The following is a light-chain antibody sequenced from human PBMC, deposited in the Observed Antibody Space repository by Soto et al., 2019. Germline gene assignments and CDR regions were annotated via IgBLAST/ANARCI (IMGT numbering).Light chain of an antibody. Sequence: QSAQTQPASVSGSPGQSITISCTGTSSDVGAYNYVSWYQHHPGKAPKVMIYEVSNRPSGVSDRFSGSKSGNTASLTISGLQAEDEADYSCSSYTSTNTLVFGGGTKLTVL. CDR1: SSDVGAYNY. J-gene: IGLJ2*01. CDR3: SSYTSTNTLV. CDR2: EVS. V-gene: IGLV2-14*01.